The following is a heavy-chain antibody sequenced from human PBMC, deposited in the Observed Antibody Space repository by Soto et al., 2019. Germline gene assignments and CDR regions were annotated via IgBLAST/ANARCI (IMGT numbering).Heavy chain of an antibody. CDR2: IIPIFGTA. D-gene: IGHD3-22*01. Sequence: QVQLVQSGAEVKKPGSSVKVSCKASGGTFSSYAISWVRQAPGQGLEWMGGIIPIFGTANYAQKFQGRVTITADESTSTAYMELSSLRSEDTAVYYCARSRYYDGSGPHWYFDLWGRGTLVTVSS. V-gene: IGHV1-69*12. CDR3: ARSRYYDGSGPHWYFDL. J-gene: IGHJ2*01. CDR1: GGTFSSYA.